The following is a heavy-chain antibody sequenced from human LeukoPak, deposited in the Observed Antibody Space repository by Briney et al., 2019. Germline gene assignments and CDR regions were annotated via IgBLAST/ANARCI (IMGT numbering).Heavy chain of an antibody. Sequence: LSLTCAVYGGSFSDYYMSWIRQAPGKGLEWVSYISSSGSTIYYADSVKGRFTISRDNAKNSLYLQMNSLRAEDTAVYYCAGEIWFGELLWDYWGQGTLVTVSS. J-gene: IGHJ4*02. CDR3: AGEIWFGELLWDY. CDR2: ISSSGSTI. V-gene: IGHV3-11*01. CDR1: GGSFSDYY. D-gene: IGHD3-10*01.